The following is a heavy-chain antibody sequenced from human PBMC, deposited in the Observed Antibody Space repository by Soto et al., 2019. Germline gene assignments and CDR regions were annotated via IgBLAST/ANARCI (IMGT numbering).Heavy chain of an antibody. D-gene: IGHD3-22*01. J-gene: IGHJ1*01. CDR2: IIPIFGTA. Sequence: ASVKVSCKASGGTFSSYAISWVLQAPGQGLEWMGGIIPIFGTANYAQKFQGRVTITADESTSTACMELSSLRSEDTAVYYCARAPFGSGYQMQGTLLAPFQHWGQGTLVTV. V-gene: IGHV1-69*13. CDR1: GGTFSSYA. CDR3: ARAPFGSGYQMQGTLLAPFQH.